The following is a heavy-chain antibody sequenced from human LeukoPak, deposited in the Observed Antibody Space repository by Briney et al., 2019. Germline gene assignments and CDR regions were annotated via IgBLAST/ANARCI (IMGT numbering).Heavy chain of an antibody. D-gene: IGHD2-21*01. CDR3: ATVVEFGRSIDP. V-gene: IGHV1-24*01. CDR2: FDPEDGET. Sequence: ASVKVSCKVSGYTLTELSMHWVRQAPGKGLEWMGGFDPEDGETIYAQKFQGRVTMTEDTSTDTAYMELSSLRSEDTAVYYCATVVEFGRSIDPWGQGTLVTVSS. CDR1: GYTLTELS. J-gene: IGHJ5*02.